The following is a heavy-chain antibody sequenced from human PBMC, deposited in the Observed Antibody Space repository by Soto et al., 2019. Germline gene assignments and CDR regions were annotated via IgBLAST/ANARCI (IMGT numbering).Heavy chain of an antibody. CDR3: VKEVRYYDFWSGYYDFDY. Sequence: GGSLRLSCSASGFTFSSYAMHWFRQTPGKGLEYVSAISSNGGSTYYADSVKGRFTISRDNSKNTLYLQMSSLRAEDTAVYYCVKEVRYYDFWSGYYDFDYWGQGTLVTVSS. D-gene: IGHD3-3*01. CDR2: ISSNGGST. CDR1: GFTFSSYA. V-gene: IGHV3-64D*08. J-gene: IGHJ4*02.